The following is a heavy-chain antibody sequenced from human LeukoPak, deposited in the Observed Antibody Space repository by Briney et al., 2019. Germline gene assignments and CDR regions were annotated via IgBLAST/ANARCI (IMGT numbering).Heavy chain of an antibody. J-gene: IGHJ4*02. CDR2: IKQDGSEK. CDR3: ARSRPYYYDILTGYVTLFDY. Sequence: TGGSLRLSCTTSGFIFRDYYMIWIRQAPGKGLEWVANIKQDGSEKYYVDSVKGRFTISRDNAKNSLYLQMNSLRAEDTAVYYCARSRPYYYDILTGYVTLFDYWGQGTLVTVSS. V-gene: IGHV3-7*01. D-gene: IGHD3-9*01. CDR1: GFIFRDYY.